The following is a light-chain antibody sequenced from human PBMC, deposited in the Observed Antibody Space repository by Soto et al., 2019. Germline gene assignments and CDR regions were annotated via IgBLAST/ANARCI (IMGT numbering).Light chain of an antibody. J-gene: IGKJ1*01. Sequence: IVLPQSHATLSFSPGERATLSCRASQSVSSYLAWYQQKPGQTPRLLIYDASNRATGIPARFSGSGSGTDFTLTISSLEPGDFAVYYCQQRSNWPRPFGQGAKVDIK. CDR3: QQRSNWPRP. CDR1: QSVSSY. V-gene: IGKV3-11*01. CDR2: DAS.